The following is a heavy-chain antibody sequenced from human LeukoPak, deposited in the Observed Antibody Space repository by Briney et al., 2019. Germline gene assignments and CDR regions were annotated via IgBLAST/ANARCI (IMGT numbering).Heavy chain of an antibody. CDR1: GFTFSRYW. CDR3: ATSGWYFFDS. V-gene: IGHV3-7*01. Sequence: VRSLRLSCAASGFTFSRYWMSWVRQAPGKGLEWVANIKQDGSEKYYVDSVKGRFTISRDNGNKSLYLHMNSLRAEDTAVYYCATSGWYFFDSWGQGTLVTVSS. J-gene: IGHJ4*02. CDR2: IKQDGSEK. D-gene: IGHD6-19*01.